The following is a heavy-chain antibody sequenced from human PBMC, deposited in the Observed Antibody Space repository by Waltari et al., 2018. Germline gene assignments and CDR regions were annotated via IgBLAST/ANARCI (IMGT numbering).Heavy chain of an antibody. CDR2: IKTGGNT. CDR1: GGSISTYY. D-gene: IGHD3-16*01. CDR3: AREVGGSRWFDP. V-gene: IGHV4-4*07. Sequence: QVQLQESGPGLVKTSETLSLTCTVSGGSISTYYWTWIRQPAGKGLEWIGRIKTGGNTNHNPSLNSRVTMTIDTSKNQFSLTLSSVTAADTAVYYGAREVGGSRWFDPWGQGTLVTVSS. J-gene: IGHJ5*02.